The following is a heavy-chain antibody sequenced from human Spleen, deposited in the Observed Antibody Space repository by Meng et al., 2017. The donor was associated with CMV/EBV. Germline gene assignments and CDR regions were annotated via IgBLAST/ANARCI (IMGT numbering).Heavy chain of an antibody. CDR1: GYTFTSYG. D-gene: IGHD3-10*01. J-gene: IGHJ6*02. CDR3: ARAMVRGVILYYYYGMDV. V-gene: IGHV1-69*05. Sequence: SVKVSCKASGYTFTSYGISWVRQAPGQGLEWMGGIIPIFGTANYAQKFQGRVTITTDESTSTAYMELSSLRSEDTAVYYCARAMVRGVILYYYYGMDVWGQGTTVTVSS. CDR2: IIPIFGTA.